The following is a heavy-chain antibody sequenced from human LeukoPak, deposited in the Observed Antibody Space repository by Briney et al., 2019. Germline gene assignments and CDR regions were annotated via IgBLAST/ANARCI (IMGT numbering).Heavy chain of an antibody. J-gene: IGHJ4*02. CDR3: ARTAARRGLS. D-gene: IGHD6-6*01. CDR1: GGSISSYY. CDR2: IYFSGST. V-gene: IGHV4-59*12. Sequence: SETLSLTCTVSGGSISSYYWSWIRQPPGKGLEWIGYIYFSGSTNYNPSLKSRVTISVDKSKNQFSLKLSSVTAADTAVYYCARTAARRGLSWGQGTLVTVSS.